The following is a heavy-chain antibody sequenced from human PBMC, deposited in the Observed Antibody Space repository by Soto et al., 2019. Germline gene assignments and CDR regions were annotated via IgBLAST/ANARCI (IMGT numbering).Heavy chain of an antibody. CDR2: VTFDGDNE. CDR3: ARLDDTSAVDY. CDR1: GFSITNYA. Sequence: QVQLVESGGGVVQPGRSLRLSRVASGFSITNYAMHWVLQAPGMGLEWVALVTFDGDNEHYAVSVRGRFTISRDNSKNTLYLQMTSLGAEDTAVYYCARLDDTSAVDYWGQGTLVTVSP. D-gene: IGHD6-19*01. V-gene: IGHV3-33*01. J-gene: IGHJ4*02.